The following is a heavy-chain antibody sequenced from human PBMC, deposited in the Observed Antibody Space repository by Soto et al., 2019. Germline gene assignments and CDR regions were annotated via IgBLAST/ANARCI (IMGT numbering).Heavy chain of an antibody. D-gene: IGHD3-10*01. Sequence: GGSLRLSCAASGFTFSSYAMHWVRQAPGKGLEWVAVISYDGSNKYYADSVKGRFTISRDNSKNTLYLQMNSLRAEDTAVYYCARAYITMVRGALDYWGQGTMVTVSS. CDR3: ARAYITMVRGALDY. CDR2: ISYDGSNK. CDR1: GFTFSSYA. J-gene: IGHJ4*02. V-gene: IGHV3-30-3*01.